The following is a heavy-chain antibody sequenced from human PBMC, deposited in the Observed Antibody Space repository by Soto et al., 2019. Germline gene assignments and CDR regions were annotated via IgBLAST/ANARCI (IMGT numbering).Heavy chain of an antibody. V-gene: IGHV4-34*01. CDR3: ARGRGYSTLLIDY. Sequence: PSETLSLTCAVYGGSFSGYYWSWIRQPPGKGLEWIGEINHSGSTNYNPSLKSRVTISVDTSKNQFSLKLSSVTAADTAVYYCARGRGYSTLLIDYWGQGTLVTVSS. CDR1: GGSFSGYY. CDR2: INHSGST. D-gene: IGHD6-13*01. J-gene: IGHJ4*02.